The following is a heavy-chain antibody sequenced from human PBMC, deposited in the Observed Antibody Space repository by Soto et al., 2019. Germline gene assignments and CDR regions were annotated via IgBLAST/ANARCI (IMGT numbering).Heavy chain of an antibody. CDR2: INHSGST. CDR3: ARTVDGTRWFDP. J-gene: IGHJ5*02. D-gene: IGHD6-19*01. V-gene: IGHV4-34*01. CDR1: GGSFSGYY. Sequence: SETLSLTCAVYGGSFSGYYWSWIRQPPGKGLEWIGEINHSGSTNYNPSLKSRVTISVDTSKNQFSLKLSSVTAADTAVYYCARTVDGTRWFDPWGQGTLVTVSS.